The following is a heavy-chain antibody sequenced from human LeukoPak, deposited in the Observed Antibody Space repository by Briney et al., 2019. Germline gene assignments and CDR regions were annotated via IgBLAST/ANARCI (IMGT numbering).Heavy chain of an antibody. CDR1: GFNFDNFA. V-gene: IGHV3-30*04. J-gene: IGHJ4*02. CDR3: ARPSPPGDGYNPPDH. D-gene: IGHD5-24*01. Sequence: GGSLRLSCVVSGFNFDNFAMHWVRQPLGKGLEWVAVISHDGRTKYYADSMKGRITISRDNSKNTLFLQMNTLRSEDTAVYFCARPSPPGDGYNPPDHWGQGTLVTVSS. CDR2: ISHDGRTK.